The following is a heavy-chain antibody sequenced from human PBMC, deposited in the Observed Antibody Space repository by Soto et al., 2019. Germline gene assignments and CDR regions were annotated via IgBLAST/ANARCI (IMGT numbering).Heavy chain of an antibody. J-gene: IGHJ6*02. Sequence: SETLSPTCTVSVASIAGAYYWNWIRQHPGKGLEWIRSMHYRGTTDYNPSLKSRITISLDRSKNQCALKLSSATAADTAVHYGATVRDSFGFDVWRQGTTVTVSS. D-gene: IGHD2-15*01. V-gene: IGHV4-31*03. CDR2: MHYRGTT. CDR3: ATVRDSFGFDV. CDR1: VASIAGAYY.